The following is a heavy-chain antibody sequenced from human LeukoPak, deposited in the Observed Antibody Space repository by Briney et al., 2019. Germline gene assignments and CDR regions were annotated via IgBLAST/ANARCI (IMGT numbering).Heavy chain of an antibody. J-gene: IGHJ3*02. CDR1: GFTFSSYS. CDR3: ARDRSSWSLDAFDI. CDR2: ISGSSSYI. V-gene: IGHV3-21*01. D-gene: IGHD6-13*01. Sequence: PGGSLRLSCAASGFTFSSYSMNWVRQAPGKGLEWVSSISGSSSYIYYADSVKGRFTISRDNAKNSLYLQMNSLRAEDTAVYYCARDRSSWSLDAFDIWGQGTMVTVSS.